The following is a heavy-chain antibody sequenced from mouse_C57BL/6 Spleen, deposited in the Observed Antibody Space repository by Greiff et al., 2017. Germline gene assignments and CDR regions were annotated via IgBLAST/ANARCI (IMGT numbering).Heavy chain of an antibody. D-gene: IGHD3-2*01. CDR2: ILPGSGST. Sequence: QVQLQQSGAELMKPGASVKLSCKATGYTFTGYWKEWVKQRPGHGLEWIGEILPGSGSTNHNEKFKGKATFTADTSSNTAYMQLSSLTTGDSAIYYCASPDSSGDYWGQGTTLTVSS. CDR3: ASPDSSGDY. CDR1: GYTFTGYW. V-gene: IGHV1-9*01. J-gene: IGHJ2*01.